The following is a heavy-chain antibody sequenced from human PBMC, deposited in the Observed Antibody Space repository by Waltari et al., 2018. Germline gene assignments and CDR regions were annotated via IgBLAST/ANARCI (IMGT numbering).Heavy chain of an antibody. CDR3: ARDHNWSLDY. Sequence: QVQLVESGGGVVQPGRSLRLSCAASGFTFSSYGMHWVRQAPGKGLGWVAVIWYDGSNKYYADSVKGRFTISRDNSKNTLYLQMNSLRAEDTAVYYCARDHNWSLDYWGQGTLVTVSS. D-gene: IGHD1-20*01. V-gene: IGHV3-33*01. CDR2: IWYDGSNK. J-gene: IGHJ4*02. CDR1: GFTFSSYG.